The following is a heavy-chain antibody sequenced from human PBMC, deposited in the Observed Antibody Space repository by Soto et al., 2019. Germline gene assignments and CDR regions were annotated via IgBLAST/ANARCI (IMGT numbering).Heavy chain of an antibody. J-gene: IGHJ4*02. CDR1: GGSISSGGYY. CDR2: IYYSGRT. D-gene: IGHD3-10*01. Sequence: QVQLQESGPGLVKPSQTLSLTCTVSGGSISSGGYYWSWIRQHPGKGLEWIGYIYYSGRTYYNPSLNSRVTISVDTSKYQCSLKLSSVTAADTAVYYCAREEKVRGVISYFDYWGQGTLVTVSS. CDR3: AREEKVRGVISYFDY. V-gene: IGHV4-31*03.